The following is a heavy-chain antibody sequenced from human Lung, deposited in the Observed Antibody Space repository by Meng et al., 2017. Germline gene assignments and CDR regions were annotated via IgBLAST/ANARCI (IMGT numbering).Heavy chain of an antibody. J-gene: IGHJ4*02. CDR3: ATRGNPYLNC. V-gene: IGHV1-18*01. Sequence: QAQLVQSGAEVQNPGASVKVSCKASGYTFTSYGISWVRQAPGQGLEWMGWISAYNGKTNYAQKFQGRITMTTDTFTSTAYMELRNLRSDDTAVYYCATRGNPYLNCWGQGTLVIVSS. CDR2: ISAYNGKT. CDR1: GYTFTSYG.